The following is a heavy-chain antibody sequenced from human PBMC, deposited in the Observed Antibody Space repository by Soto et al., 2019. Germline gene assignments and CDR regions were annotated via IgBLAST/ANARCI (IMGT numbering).Heavy chain of an antibody. J-gene: IGHJ6*02. V-gene: IGHV5-51*01. CDR3: ARTSRSGSPTMKKYYYYYYGMDV. CDR2: IYPGDSDT. Sequence: PGESLKISCKGSGYSFTSYWIGWVRQMPGKGLEWMGIIYPGDSDTRYSPSFQGQVTISADKSISTAYLQWSSLKASDTAMYYCARTSRSGSPTMKKYYYYYYGMDVWGQGTTVTVSS. CDR1: GYSFTSYW. D-gene: IGHD6-19*01.